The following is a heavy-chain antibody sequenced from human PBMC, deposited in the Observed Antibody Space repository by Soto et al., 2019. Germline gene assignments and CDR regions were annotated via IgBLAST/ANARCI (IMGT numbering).Heavy chain of an antibody. V-gene: IGHV3-30*18. CDR2: MSYAGSYK. J-gene: IGHJ4*02. D-gene: IGHD6-6*01. CDR3: AKEMYPRTVLDSSSPWGDY. CDR1: GFTFSDYG. Sequence: GSLRLSCAVSGFTFSDYGMHWVRQAPGKGLEWVAVMSYAGSYKYYADSVKGRFTISRDLSGNTLFLQMNSLRLEDTAVYFCAKEMYPRTVLDSSSPWGDYWGQGTLVTVSS.